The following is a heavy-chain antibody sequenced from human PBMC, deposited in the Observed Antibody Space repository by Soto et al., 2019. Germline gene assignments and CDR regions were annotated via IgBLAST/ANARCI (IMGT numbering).Heavy chain of an antibody. J-gene: IGHJ4*02. CDR1: GGSISSPNYY. Sequence: PSETLSLTCTVSGGSISSPNYYWNWIRQHPGKGLEWIGYMYYIGTTYYNPSLKSRVTMSIDTSKNQFSLKLSSVTAADTAVYYCATLRTNVAATMTAFDDWGQGALVTVSS. V-gene: IGHV4-31*03. CDR3: ATLRTNVAATMTAFDD. D-gene: IGHD5-12*01. CDR2: MYYIGTT.